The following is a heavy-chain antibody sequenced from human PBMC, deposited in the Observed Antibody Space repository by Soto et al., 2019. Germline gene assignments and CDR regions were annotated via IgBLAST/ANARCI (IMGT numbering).Heavy chain of an antibody. V-gene: IGHV1-18*01. J-gene: IGHJ5*02. CDR1: AYTFTNFA. CDR2: ISAYHGNT. CDR3: ARGGSAAGRINWFDP. Sequence: ASVKVSCKASAYTFTNFAIPWVRQAPGRGLEWMGWISAYHGNTNYAQKLQGTATMTTDTSTSTAYMELRSLRPDDTAVYYCARGGSAAGRINWFDPGGQGTLVTVSS. D-gene: IGHD6-13*01.